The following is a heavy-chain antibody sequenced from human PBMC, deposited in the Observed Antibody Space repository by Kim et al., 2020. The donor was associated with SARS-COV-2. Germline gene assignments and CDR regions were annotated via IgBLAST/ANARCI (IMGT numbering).Heavy chain of an antibody. J-gene: IGHJ3*02. CDR3: ARELIAAATDAFDI. D-gene: IGHD6-13*01. Sequence: ADSVKGRFTISRDNSKNTLYLQMNSLRAEDTAVYYCARELIAAATDAFDIWGQGTMVTVSS. V-gene: IGHV3-33*01.